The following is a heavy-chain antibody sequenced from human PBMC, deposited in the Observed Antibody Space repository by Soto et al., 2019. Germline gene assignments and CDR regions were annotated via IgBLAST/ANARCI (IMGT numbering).Heavy chain of an antibody. D-gene: IGHD6-25*01. V-gene: IGHV4-31*03. Sequence: SETLSLTCTVSGGSISSVGYYWSWIRQHPGEGLEWIGHISYSANTYYNPSLESRLIISLDTWENQFSLKLSSVTAADTAVYFCARVGISGSDAFDIWGQGTMVTVSS. CDR2: ISYSANT. CDR3: ARVGISGSDAFDI. J-gene: IGHJ3*02. CDR1: GGSISSVGYY.